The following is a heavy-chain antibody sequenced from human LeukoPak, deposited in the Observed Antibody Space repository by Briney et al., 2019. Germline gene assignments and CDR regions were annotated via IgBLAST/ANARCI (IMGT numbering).Heavy chain of an antibody. CDR3: ARALISSAESDY. D-gene: IGHD6-13*01. CDR2: ISSSGNTM. CDR1: GFSFSNCS. J-gene: IGHJ4*02. V-gene: IGHV3-48*04. Sequence: PGGSLRLSCAASGFSFSNCSMNWVRQAPGKGLEWVSYISSSGNTMYYADSVKGRFTISRDNAKHSLYLQMNSLRAEDTAIYYCARALISSAESDYWGQGTLVTVSS.